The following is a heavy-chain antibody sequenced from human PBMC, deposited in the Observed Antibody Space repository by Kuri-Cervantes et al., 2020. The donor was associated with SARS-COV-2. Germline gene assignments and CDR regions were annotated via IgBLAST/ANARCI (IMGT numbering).Heavy chain of an antibody. D-gene: IGHD3-10*01. V-gene: IGHV3-21*01. CDR2: ISSSSSYI. J-gene: IGHJ6*02. Sequence: GSLSLSCALSGFTFSSYSMNWVRQAPGQGLGWVSSISSSSSYIYYADSVQGRFTISRDNAKNSLYLQMNSLRAEDTSVYYCARDSYYGSGSYYTAPGMDVWGQGTTVTVSS. CDR1: GFTFSSYS. CDR3: ARDSYYGSGSYYTAPGMDV.